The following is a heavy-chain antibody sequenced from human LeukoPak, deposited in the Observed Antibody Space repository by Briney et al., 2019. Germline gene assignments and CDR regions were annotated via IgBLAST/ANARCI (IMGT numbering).Heavy chain of an antibody. CDR3: ARRGFGSGSYYFDY. J-gene: IGHJ4*02. CDR1: GYSFTSYW. Sequence: GESLRIPRKGSGYSFTSYWISWVRQMPGKGLGWMGRIDPSDSYTNYSPSFQGHVTISADKSISTAYLQWSSLKASDTAMYYCARRGFGSGSYYFDYWGQGTLVTVSS. V-gene: IGHV5-10-1*01. D-gene: IGHD3-10*01. CDR2: IDPSDSYT.